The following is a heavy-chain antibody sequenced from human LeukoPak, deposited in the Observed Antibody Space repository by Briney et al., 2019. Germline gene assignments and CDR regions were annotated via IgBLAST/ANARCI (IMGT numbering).Heavy chain of an antibody. J-gene: IGHJ4*02. D-gene: IGHD2-15*01. CDR3: AREAHTRIRYYFDY. Sequence: PQTLSLTCTLSGVTLRTGIYYSGWSCQPAREGLGWGGRIYTSGSTNYNPSLKSRVTISVDTSKNQFSLKLSSVTAADTAVYYCAREAHTRIRYYFDYWGQGTLVTVSS. CDR2: IYTSGST. V-gene: IGHV4-61*02. CDR1: GVTLRTGIYY.